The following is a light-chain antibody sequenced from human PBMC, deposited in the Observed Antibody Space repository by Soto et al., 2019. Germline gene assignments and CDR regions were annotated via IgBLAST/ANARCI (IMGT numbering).Light chain of an antibody. V-gene: IGKV1-27*01. J-gene: IGKJ5*01. Sequence: DIQMTQSPSSLSASVGDRVTITCRASQGISNYLAWYQQKPGKGPRLLIYAASTLRSGVPSRFSGGGSGTDFALTVTSLQPEDAATYYCQRYDSNPFTFGQGTRLEIK. CDR2: AAS. CDR3: QRYDSNPFT. CDR1: QGISNY.